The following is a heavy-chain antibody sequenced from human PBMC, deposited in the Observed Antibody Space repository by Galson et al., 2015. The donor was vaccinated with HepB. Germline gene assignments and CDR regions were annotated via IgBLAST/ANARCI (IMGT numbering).Heavy chain of an antibody. CDR1: GYTFTGYY. CDR3: ARGPSERYCSSTSCAFDY. D-gene: IGHD2-2*01. J-gene: IGHJ4*02. V-gene: IGHV1-2*02. CDR2: INPNSGGT. Sequence: SVKVSCKASGYTFTGYYMHWVRQAPGQGLEWMGWINPNSGGTNYAQKFQGRVTMTRDTSISTAYMELSRLRSDDTAVYYCARGPSERYCSSTSCAFDYWGQGTLVTVSS.